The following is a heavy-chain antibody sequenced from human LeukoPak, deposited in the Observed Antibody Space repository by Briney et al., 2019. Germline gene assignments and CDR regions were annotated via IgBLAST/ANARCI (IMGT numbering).Heavy chain of an antibody. V-gene: IGHV1-2*02. D-gene: IGHD3-9*01. J-gene: IGHJ4*02. Sequence: ASVKVSCKASGYTFTGYYMHWVRQAPGQGLEWMGWINPNSGGTNFAQKFQGRVTMTRDMSTSTVYMELSSLRSEDTAVYYCARDDDILTSYYQGQVDYWGQGTLVTVSS. CDR2: INPNSGGT. CDR3: ARDDDILTSYYQGQVDY. CDR1: GYTFTGYY.